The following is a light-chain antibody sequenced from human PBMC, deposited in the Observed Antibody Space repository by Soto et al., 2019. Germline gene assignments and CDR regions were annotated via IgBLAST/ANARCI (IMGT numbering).Light chain of an antibody. CDR1: QGVSSS. V-gene: IGKV3-15*01. CDR2: GAS. CDR3: QQYYNWRPR. J-gene: IGKJ1*01. Sequence: EVVMTQSPATLSVSPGDTATLSCRASQGVSSSLAGYQQKPGQPPRLLIYGASTSATGVPARFSGSGSGTEFTLTISRLPSEDFAVYYCQQYYNWRPRFGQGTKVEIK.